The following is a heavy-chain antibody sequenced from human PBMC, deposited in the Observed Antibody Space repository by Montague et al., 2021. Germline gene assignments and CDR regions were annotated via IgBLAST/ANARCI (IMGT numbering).Heavy chain of an antibody. CDR2: IYDCGTT. D-gene: IGHD7-27*01. CDR3: ARRLGIRAPFDY. Sequence: SETLSLACTATGGSISEFYWRWIRQSPEKALEWIGYIYDCGTTNYTPSLKSRVTISADTSMNQFSLNLRSVTAADTAVYFCARRLGIRAPFDYWGQGTLVTVSS. V-gene: IGHV4-59*08. J-gene: IGHJ4*02. CDR1: GGSISEFY.